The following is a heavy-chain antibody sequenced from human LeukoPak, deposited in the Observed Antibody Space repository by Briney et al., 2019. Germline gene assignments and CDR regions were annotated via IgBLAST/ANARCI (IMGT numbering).Heavy chain of an antibody. CDR1: GFTFSSYA. Sequence: PGGSLRLSCAASGFTFSSYAMSWVRQAPGKGLEWVAVISYDGKEKYHADSVKGRFTISRDNSKNTLYLQMNSLRVEDTAVYYCARGDRGTAAGNNWFNPWGQGTLVTVSS. J-gene: IGHJ5*02. V-gene: IGHV3-30*04. CDR2: ISYDGKEK. CDR3: ARGDRGTAAGNNWFNP. D-gene: IGHD6-13*01.